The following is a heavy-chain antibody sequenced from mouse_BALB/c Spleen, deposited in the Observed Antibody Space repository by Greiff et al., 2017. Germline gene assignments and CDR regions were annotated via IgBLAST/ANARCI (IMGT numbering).Heavy chain of an antibody. Sequence: VQLQQSGPGLVKPSQSLSLTCTVTGYSITSDYAWNWIRQFPGNKLEWMGYISYSGSTSYNPSLKSRISITRDTSKNQFFLQLNSVTTEDTATYYCARGGNVDYWGQGTTLTVSS. CDR1: GYSITSDYA. V-gene: IGHV3-2*02. CDR2: ISYSGST. CDR3: ARGGNVDY. D-gene: IGHD2-1*01. J-gene: IGHJ2*01.